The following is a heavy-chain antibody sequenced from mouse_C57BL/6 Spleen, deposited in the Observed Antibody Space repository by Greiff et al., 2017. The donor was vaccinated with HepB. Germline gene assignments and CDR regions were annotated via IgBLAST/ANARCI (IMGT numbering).Heavy chain of an antibody. J-gene: IGHJ4*01. Sequence: VQLVESGAELVRPGASVTLSCKASGYTFTDYEMHWVKQTPVHGLEWIGAIDPETGGTAYNKKFKGKAILTADTSSSTAYMELLSLTSEDSAVYYCTRGVYYDHDRDAMDYWGQGTSVTVSS. V-gene: IGHV1-15*01. CDR1: GYTFTDYE. CDR2: IDPETGGT. CDR3: TRGVYYDHDRDAMDY. D-gene: IGHD2-4*01.